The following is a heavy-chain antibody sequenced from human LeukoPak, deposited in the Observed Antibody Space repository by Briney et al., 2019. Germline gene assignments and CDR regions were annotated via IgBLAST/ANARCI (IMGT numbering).Heavy chain of an antibody. CDR3: AGYCSSTSCYSDYYYGMDV. CDR2: INHSGST. V-gene: IGHV4-34*01. J-gene: IGHJ6*02. D-gene: IGHD2-2*02. Sequence: SETLSLTCAVYGGSFSGYYWSWIRQPPGKGLEWIGEINHSGSTNYNPSLKSRVTISVDTPKNQFSLKLSSVTAADTAVYYCAGYCSSTSCYSDYYYGMDVWGQGTTVTVSS. CDR1: GGSFSGYY.